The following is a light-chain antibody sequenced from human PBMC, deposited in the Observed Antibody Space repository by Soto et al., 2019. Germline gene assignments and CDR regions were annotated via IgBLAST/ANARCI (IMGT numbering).Light chain of an antibody. J-gene: IGLJ1*01. CDR1: RNDIGAYEF. V-gene: IGLV2-8*01. CDR3: AAWDDSLNGYV. CDR2: EVV. Sequence: QSVLTPPPSASGSPGQSVTISCTGTRNDIGAYEFVSWYQHHPGKAPKLIIYEVVQRPSGVPDRFSGSKSGNTASLTVSGLQAADEADYYCAAWDDSLNGYVFGGGTKVTVL.